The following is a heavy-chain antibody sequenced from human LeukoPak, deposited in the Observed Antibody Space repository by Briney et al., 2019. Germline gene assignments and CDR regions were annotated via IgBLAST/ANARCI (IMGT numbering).Heavy chain of an antibody. J-gene: IGHJ3*02. D-gene: IGHD2-2*01. Sequence: ASVKVSCKASGYTFTGYYMHWVRQAPGQGLEWMGWINPNSGGTNYAQKFQGRVTMTRDTSISTAYMELSRLRSDDTAVYYCARDIVVVPAARREAFDIWGQGTMVTVSS. CDR2: INPNSGGT. CDR3: ARDIVVVPAARREAFDI. CDR1: GYTFTGYY. V-gene: IGHV1-2*02.